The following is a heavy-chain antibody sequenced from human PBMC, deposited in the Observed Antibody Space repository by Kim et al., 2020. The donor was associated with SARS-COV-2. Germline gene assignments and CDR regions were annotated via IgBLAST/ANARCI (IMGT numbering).Heavy chain of an antibody. J-gene: IGHJ5*02. V-gene: IGHV3-23*01. Sequence: VKGRLHISRDNAKNTLYLQMNSLRAEDTAVYYCAKDRKLGIAAAGAWFDPWGQGTLVTVSS. CDR3: AKDRKLGIAAAGAWFDP. D-gene: IGHD6-13*01.